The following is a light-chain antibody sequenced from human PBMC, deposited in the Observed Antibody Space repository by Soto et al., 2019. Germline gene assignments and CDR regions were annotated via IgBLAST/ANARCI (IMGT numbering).Light chain of an antibody. CDR3: QQYGTSSGLLT. CDR1: QSVSNTY. V-gene: IGKV3-20*01. Sequence: EIVLTQSPGTLSLSPGERATLSCRASQSVSNTYLAWYQQKPGQAPRLLIYDASSRATGIPDRFSGSGSGTDFTLTISRLEPEDFAVYYCQQYGTSSGLLTFGPANKVDIK. J-gene: IGKJ3*01. CDR2: DAS.